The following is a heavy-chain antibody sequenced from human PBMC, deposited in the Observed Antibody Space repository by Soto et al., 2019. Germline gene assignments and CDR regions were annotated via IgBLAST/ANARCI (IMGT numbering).Heavy chain of an antibody. V-gene: IGHV4-59*01. CDR2: IYYSGST. D-gene: IGHD6-6*01. CDR1: GGSISDFY. Sequence: SETLSLTCTVSGGSISDFYWSWIRQPPGKGLEWIGYIYYSGSTNYNPSLKSRVTISVDTSKNQFSLNLRSMSPADTAVYHCARVGGLAARTFDYWGPGTLVTVS. J-gene: IGHJ4*02. CDR3: ARVGGLAARTFDY.